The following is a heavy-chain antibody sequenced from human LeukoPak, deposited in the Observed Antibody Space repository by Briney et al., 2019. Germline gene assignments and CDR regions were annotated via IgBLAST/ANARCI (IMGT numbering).Heavy chain of an antibody. CDR2: ISYDGRNK. CDR3: AKDDPAYCGGDCYSPFDY. CDR1: GFTFSSYG. D-gene: IGHD2-21*02. Sequence: PGGSLRLSCAASGFTFSSYGMHWVRQAPGKGLEWVAVISYDGRNKYYADSVKGRLTISRDNSKNTLYLQMNSLRAEDTAVYYCAKDDPAYCGGDCYSPFDYWGQGTLVTVSS. V-gene: IGHV3-30*18. J-gene: IGHJ4*02.